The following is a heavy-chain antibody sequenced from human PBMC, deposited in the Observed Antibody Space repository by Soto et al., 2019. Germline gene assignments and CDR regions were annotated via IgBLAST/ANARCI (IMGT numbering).Heavy chain of an antibody. CDR1: GGSISSYY. D-gene: IGHD3-3*01. Sequence: SETLSLTCTVSGGSISSYYWSWIRQPPGKGLEWIGYIYYSGSTNYNPSLKSRVTISVDTSKNQFSLKLSSVTAADTAVYCCARDDTIFGVVIPLFYWGQGTLVTVSS. CDR2: IYYSGST. CDR3: ARDDTIFGVVIPLFY. V-gene: IGHV4-59*01. J-gene: IGHJ4*02.